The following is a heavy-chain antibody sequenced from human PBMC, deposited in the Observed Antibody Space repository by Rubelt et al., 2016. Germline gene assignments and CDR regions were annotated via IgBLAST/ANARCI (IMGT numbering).Heavy chain of an antibody. CDR3: ARLDSKHYYYYYGMDV. CDR2: IDPSDSYT. V-gene: IGHV5-10-1*01. Sequence: GVKKPGESLRISCKGSGYSFTSYWISWVRQMPGKGLEWMGRIDPSDSYTNYSPSFQGHVTISADKSISTAYLQWSSLKASDTAMYYCARLDSKHYYYYYGMDVWGQGTTVTVSS. D-gene: IGHD4-11*01. CDR1: GYSFTSYW. J-gene: IGHJ6*02.